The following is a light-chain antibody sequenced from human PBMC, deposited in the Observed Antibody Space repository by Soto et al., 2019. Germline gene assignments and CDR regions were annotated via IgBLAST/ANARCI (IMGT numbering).Light chain of an antibody. CDR2: KAS. CDR3: QHYNSYSEA. V-gene: IGKV1-5*03. Sequence: DIQMTQSPSTLSGSVGDRVTITCRASQTISSWLAWYQQKPGKAPKLLIYKASTLKSGVPPRFSGSGSGAEFTRTISSLQPADFATDYCQHYNSYSEAFGQGAKVDLK. CDR1: QTISSW. J-gene: IGKJ1*01.